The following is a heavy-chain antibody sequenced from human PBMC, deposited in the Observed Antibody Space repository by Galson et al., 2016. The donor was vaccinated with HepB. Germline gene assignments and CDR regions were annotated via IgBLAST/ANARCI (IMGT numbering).Heavy chain of an antibody. D-gene: IGHD6-19*01. CDR2: VVPLFETR. J-gene: IGHJ3*02. Sequence: SVKVSCKASGGTFANYDINWVRQVPGQGLEWMGGVVPLFETRNYAPKFQGRVTVIEDTSTDTTYMELSSLRSEDTAVYYCAVRGSSGTPYIWGQGTMVTVSS. CDR3: AVRGSSGTPYI. V-gene: IGHV1-69*06. CDR1: GGTFANYD.